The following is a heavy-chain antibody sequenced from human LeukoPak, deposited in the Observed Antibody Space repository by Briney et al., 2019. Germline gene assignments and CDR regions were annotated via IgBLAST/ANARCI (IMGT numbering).Heavy chain of an antibody. V-gene: IGHV3-30*04. D-gene: IGHD6-19*01. CDR3: ARDDTSGGYYEFGY. Sequence: GRSLRLSCAASGFTFSSYAMHWVRQAPGKGLEWVAVISYDGSNKYYADSVKGRFTISRDNSKNTLYLQMNSLRAEDTAVYYCARDDTSGGYYEFGYWGQGALLIVSS. J-gene: IGHJ4*02. CDR1: GFTFSSYA. CDR2: ISYDGSNK.